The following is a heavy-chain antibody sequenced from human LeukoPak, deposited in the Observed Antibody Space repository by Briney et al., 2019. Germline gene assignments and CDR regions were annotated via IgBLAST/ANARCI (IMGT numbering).Heavy chain of an antibody. CDR2: ISSSGSTI. CDR3: AKSPVSSCRGSFCYPFDY. Sequence: GGSLRLSCAASGFTFSSYEMNWVRQAPGKGLEWVSYISSSGSTIYYADSVKGRFTISRDNSKNTVYLQMNSLRAEDTAVYFCAKSPVSSCRGSFCYPFDYWGQGNLVTVSS. V-gene: IGHV3-48*03. D-gene: IGHD2-15*01. CDR1: GFTFSSYE. J-gene: IGHJ4*02.